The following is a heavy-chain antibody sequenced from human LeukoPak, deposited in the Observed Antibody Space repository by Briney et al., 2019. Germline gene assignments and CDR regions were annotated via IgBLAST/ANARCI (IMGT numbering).Heavy chain of an antibody. CDR1: GGPFSGYY. J-gene: IGHJ6*02. V-gene: IGHV4-34*01. CDR2: INHSGST. Sequence: SETLSLTCAVYGGPFSGYYWSWIRQPPGKGLEWIGEINHSGSTNYNPSLKSRVTISVDTSKNQFSLKLSSVTAADTAVYYCATGLVVVVPAASSIDYYYYGMDVWGQGTTVTVSS. CDR3: ATGLVVVVPAASSIDYYYYGMDV. D-gene: IGHD2-2*01.